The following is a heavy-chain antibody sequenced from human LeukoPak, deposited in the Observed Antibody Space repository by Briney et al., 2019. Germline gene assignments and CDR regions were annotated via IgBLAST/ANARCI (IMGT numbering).Heavy chain of an antibody. CDR2: ISWNSGSI. D-gene: IGHD6-6*01. Sequence: GRSLRLSCAASGFTFDDYAMPWVRQAPGKGLEWVSGISWNSGSIGYADSVKGRFTISRDNAKNSLYLQMNSLRAEDTALYYCAKGIVSNSALIYFDYWGQGTLVTVSS. J-gene: IGHJ4*02. CDR3: AKGIVSNSALIYFDY. V-gene: IGHV3-9*01. CDR1: GFTFDDYA.